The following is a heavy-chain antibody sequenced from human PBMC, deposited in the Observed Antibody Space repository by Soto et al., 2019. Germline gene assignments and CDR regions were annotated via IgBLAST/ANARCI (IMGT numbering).Heavy chain of an antibody. V-gene: IGHV4-39*01. CDR3: ARHQTYYDILTGYPDAFDI. J-gene: IGHJ3*02. CDR1: GGSISSSSYY. CDR2: IYYSGST. Sequence: QLQLQESGPGLVKPSETLSLTCTVSGGSISSSSYYWGWIRQPPGNGLEWIGSIYYSGSTYYNPSLKSRVTISVDTSKNQFSLKLSSVTAADTAVYYCARHQTYYDILTGYPDAFDIWGQGTMVTVSS. D-gene: IGHD3-9*01.